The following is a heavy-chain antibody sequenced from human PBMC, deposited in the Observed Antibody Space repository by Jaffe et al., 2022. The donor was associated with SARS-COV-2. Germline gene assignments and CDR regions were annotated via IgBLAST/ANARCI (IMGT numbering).Heavy chain of an antibody. CDR1: GDSVSSKSVA. CDR2: TYYRSKWYN. Sequence: QVQLQQSGPGLVKPSQTLSLTCAISGDSVSSKSVAWNWIRQSPSRGLEWLGRTYYRSKWYNDYAVSVKSRMTIDPDTSKNQVSLHLNSVTPEDTAVYYCVREGSGNYFHWGQGTLVTVSS. J-gene: IGHJ4*02. CDR3: VREGSGNYFH. V-gene: IGHV6-1*01. D-gene: IGHD3-10*01.